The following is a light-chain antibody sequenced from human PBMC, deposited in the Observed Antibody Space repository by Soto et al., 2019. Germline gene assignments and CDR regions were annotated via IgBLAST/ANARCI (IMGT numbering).Light chain of an antibody. CDR2: DAS. Sequence: DIQVTQSPPTPSASVGDRVTITCRASQTISTWMAWYQQKPGKAPKLLVYDASTLQSGVASRFSGSGSGTDFTLTISSLQSEDFAVYHCHQYNSWSTFGQGTRLEIK. V-gene: IGKV1-5*01. CDR1: QTISTW. CDR3: HQYNSWST. J-gene: IGKJ5*01.